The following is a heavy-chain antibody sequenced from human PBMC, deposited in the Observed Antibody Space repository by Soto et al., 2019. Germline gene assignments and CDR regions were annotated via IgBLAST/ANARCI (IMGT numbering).Heavy chain of an antibody. J-gene: IGHJ4*02. CDR1: GYTFTSYD. CDR3: ARGSRSGYDFYDY. Sequence: QVQLVQSGAEVKKPGASVKVSCKASGYTFTSYDINWVRQATGQGLEWMRWMNPNSGNTGYAQKFHGRVTITRNTSISTDSMELSSLRAEDTAVYYFARGSRSGYDFYDYWGQGTLVTVSS. V-gene: IGHV1-8*01. D-gene: IGHD5-12*01. CDR2: MNPNSGNT.